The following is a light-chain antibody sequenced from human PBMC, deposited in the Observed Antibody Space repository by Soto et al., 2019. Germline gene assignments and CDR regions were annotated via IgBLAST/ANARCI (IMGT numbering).Light chain of an antibody. J-gene: IGKJ2*01. CDR3: LQDYSRPYT. Sequence: AIQMTQSPSSLSASVGDRVTITCRASQGIRNDLGWYQQKPGRAPRLLIFAASTLQNGVPSRFSGSGSGTDFTLTISSLQPGDVATYYCLQDYSRPYTFGQGTKWIS. CDR1: QGIRND. CDR2: AAS. V-gene: IGKV1-6*01.